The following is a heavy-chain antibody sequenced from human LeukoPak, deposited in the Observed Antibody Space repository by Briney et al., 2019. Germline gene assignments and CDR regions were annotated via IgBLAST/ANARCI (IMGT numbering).Heavy chain of an antibody. CDR3: ARGVYDGSGSLFDY. V-gene: IGHV4-30-4*01. J-gene: IGHJ4*02. D-gene: IGHD3-22*01. CDR1: GGSISSGDYY. CDR2: IYYSGST. Sequence: SQTLSLTCTVPGGSISSGDYYWSWIRQPPGKGLEWIGYIYYSGSTYYNPSLKSRVTISVDTSKNQFSLKLSSVTAADTAVYYCARGVYDGSGSLFDYWGQGTLVTVSS.